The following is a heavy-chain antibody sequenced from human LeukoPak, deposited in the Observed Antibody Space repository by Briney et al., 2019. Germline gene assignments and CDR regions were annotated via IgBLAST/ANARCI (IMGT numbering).Heavy chain of an antibody. CDR3: AREYNNYVDP. V-gene: IGHV4-59*11. J-gene: IGHJ5*02. CDR2: IYYSGST. D-gene: IGHD4-11*01. Sequence: SETLSLTCTVSGGSISSHYWSWFRQPPGEGLEWIGHIYYSGSTDYSPSLKSRVTISVDTSKNQFSLKLSSVTAADTAVYYCAREYNNYVDPWGQGTLVTVSP. CDR1: GGSISSHY.